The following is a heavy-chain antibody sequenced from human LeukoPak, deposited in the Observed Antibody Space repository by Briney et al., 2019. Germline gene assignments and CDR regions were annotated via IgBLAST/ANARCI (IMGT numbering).Heavy chain of an antibody. J-gene: IGHJ4*02. Sequence: PSETLSLTCAVSGGSISSSNWWSWVRQAPGKGLEWVSIIYSGGSTYYADSVQGRFTISRDNSNNTLYLQMNSLRAEDTAVYYCARGPRSSWYDYWGQGTLVTVSS. CDR2: IYSGGST. CDR3: ARGPRSSWYDY. V-gene: IGHV3-53*01. CDR1: GGSISSSNW. D-gene: IGHD6-13*01.